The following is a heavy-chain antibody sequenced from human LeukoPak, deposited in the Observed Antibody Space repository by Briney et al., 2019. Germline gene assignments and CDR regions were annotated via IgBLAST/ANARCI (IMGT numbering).Heavy chain of an antibody. CDR3: ARDRQELFDY. D-gene: IGHD1-26*01. J-gene: IGHJ4*02. CDR2: VYHRGST. Sequence: WETLSLTCGVSGYSISSGYYWGWIRQPPGKGLEWIGSVYHRGSTYYNPSLKSRVTMSVDTSKNQFSLKLSSVTAADTAVYYCARDRQELFDYWGQGTLVSVSS. V-gene: IGHV4-38-2*02. CDR1: GYSISSGYY.